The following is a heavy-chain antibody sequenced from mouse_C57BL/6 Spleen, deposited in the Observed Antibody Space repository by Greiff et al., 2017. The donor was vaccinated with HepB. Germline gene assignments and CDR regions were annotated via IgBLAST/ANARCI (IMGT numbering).Heavy chain of an antibody. CDR3: ARRGVITTVVATRYFDV. D-gene: IGHD1-1*01. CDR1: GYTFTDYY. Sequence: EVQLQQSGPELVKPGASVKISCKASGYTFTDYYMNWVKQSHGKSLEWIGDINPNNGGTSYNQKFKGKATLTVDKSSSTAYMELRSLTSEDSAVYYCARRGVITTVVATRYFDVWGTGTTVTVSS. CDR2: INPNNGGT. V-gene: IGHV1-26*01. J-gene: IGHJ1*03.